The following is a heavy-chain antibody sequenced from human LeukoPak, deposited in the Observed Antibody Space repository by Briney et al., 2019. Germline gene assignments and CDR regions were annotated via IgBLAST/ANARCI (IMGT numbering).Heavy chain of an antibody. V-gene: IGHV4-38-2*02. J-gene: IGHJ3*02. CDR2: IYHSGST. Sequence: SETLSLTCTVSGYSISSGYYWGWIRQPPGKGLEWIGSIYHSGSTYYNPSLKSRVTISVDTSKNQFSLKLSSVTAADTAVYYCARGRHSRYSDTAFDIWGQGTMVTVSS. CDR1: GYSISSGYY. CDR3: ARGRHSRYSDTAFDI. D-gene: IGHD5-18*01.